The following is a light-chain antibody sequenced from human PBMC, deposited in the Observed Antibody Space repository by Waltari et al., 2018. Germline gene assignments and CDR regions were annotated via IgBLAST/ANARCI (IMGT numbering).Light chain of an antibody. CDR2: WNN. CDR1: SSNIGSNY. Sequence: QSVLTQPPSASGNPGQRVTISCSGSSSNIGSNYVYWYQQLPGTAPKLLIYWNNQRPSVVPDRVSCSKSGTSASLAISWRRSEDEADYYCAAWDDSLSALYVFGTGTKVTVL. V-gene: IGLV1-47*01. CDR3: AAWDDSLSALYV. J-gene: IGLJ1*01.